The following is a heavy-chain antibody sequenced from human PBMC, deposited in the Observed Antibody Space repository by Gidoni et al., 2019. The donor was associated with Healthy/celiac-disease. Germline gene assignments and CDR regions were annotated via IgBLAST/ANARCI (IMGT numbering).Heavy chain of an antibody. V-gene: IGHV3-30*18. CDR2: ISYDGSNK. J-gene: IGHJ6*02. CDR3: AKDRVYGDYDYYYGMDV. D-gene: IGHD4-17*01. CDR1: GFTFSSYG. Sequence: QVQLVESGGGVVQPGRSLRLSCAASGFTFSSYGMHWVRQAPGKGLEWVAVISYDGSNKYYADSVKGRFTISRDNSKNTLYLQMNSLRAEDTAVYYCAKDRVYGDYDYYYGMDVWGQGTTVTVSS.